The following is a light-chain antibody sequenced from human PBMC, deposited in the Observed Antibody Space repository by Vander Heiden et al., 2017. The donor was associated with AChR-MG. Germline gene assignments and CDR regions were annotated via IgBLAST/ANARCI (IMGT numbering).Light chain of an antibody. Sequence: DIQMTQSPSSLSASVGDRVTITCRASQSISSYLNWYQQKPGKAPKLLIYAASSLQSGVPSRFSVSGSGTDFTLTISSRQPEDFATYYCQQSDSTPSITFGQGTRLEIK. CDR1: QSISSY. CDR2: AAS. CDR3: QQSDSTPSIT. J-gene: IGKJ5*01. V-gene: IGKV1-39*01.